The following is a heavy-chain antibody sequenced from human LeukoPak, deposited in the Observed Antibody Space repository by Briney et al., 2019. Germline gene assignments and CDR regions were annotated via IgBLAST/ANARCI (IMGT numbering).Heavy chain of an antibody. CDR2: MNSDGSAT. V-gene: IGHV3-74*01. CDR1: GFSFSNYW. CDR3: AKGPNYFDS. J-gene: IGHJ4*02. Sequence: PEGSLRLSCAASGFSFSNYWMHWVRQAPGKGLVWVTRMNSDGSATYYADSVQGRFTISRDNAKNTLYLQMNSLRAEDTAMYFCAKGPNYFDSWGQGTLVTVSS.